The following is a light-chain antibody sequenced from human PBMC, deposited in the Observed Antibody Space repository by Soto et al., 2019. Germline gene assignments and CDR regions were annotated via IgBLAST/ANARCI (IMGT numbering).Light chain of an antibody. CDR1: QYVGTR. CDR2: YTS. CDR3: QQYGSSGT. Sequence: EIVLTQSPATLSSSPGETATLSCRASQYVGTRLAWYQHKPGQAPWLLIYYTSNRATGIPDRFSGSGSGTDFTLTISRLEPEDFAVYYCQQYGSSGTFGQGTKVDIK. V-gene: IGKV3-20*01. J-gene: IGKJ1*01.